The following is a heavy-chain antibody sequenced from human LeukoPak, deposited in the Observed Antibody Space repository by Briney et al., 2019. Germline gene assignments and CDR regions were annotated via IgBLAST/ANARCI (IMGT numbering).Heavy chain of an antibody. CDR1: GFTFSSYG. CDR2: IWYDGSNK. CDR3: ARDSSSGWQHDY. V-gene: IGHV3-33*01. J-gene: IGHJ4*02. Sequence: GGSLRLSCAASGFTFSSYGMHWVRQAPGKGLEWVAVIWYDGSNKYYADSVKGRFTISRDNSKNTLYLQMNSLRAEDTAVYYCARDSSSGWQHDYWGQGTLVTVSS. D-gene: IGHD6-19*01.